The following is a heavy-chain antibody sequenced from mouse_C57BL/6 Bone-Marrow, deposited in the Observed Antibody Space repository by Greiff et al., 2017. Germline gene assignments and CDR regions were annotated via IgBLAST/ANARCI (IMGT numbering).Heavy chain of an antibody. J-gene: IGHJ4*01. Sequence: VQLQQSGPELVKPGASVKISCKASGYTFTDYYINWVKQRPGQGLEWIGWIFPGSGSPYYNEKFKGKATLTVDKSSSTAYMLLSSLTSEDSAVYFCAREGFYYYGSSYVDYYAMDYWGQGTSVTVSS. D-gene: IGHD1-1*01. CDR3: AREGFYYYGSSYVDYYAMDY. CDR1: GYTFTDYY. CDR2: IFPGSGSP. V-gene: IGHV1-75*01.